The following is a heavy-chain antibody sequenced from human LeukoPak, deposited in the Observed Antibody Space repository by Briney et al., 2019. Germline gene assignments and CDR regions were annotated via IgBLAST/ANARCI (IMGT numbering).Heavy chain of an antibody. J-gene: IGHJ4*02. V-gene: IGHV3-53*01. CDR2: IYSGGST. Sequence: PGGSLRLSCAASGFTVSSNYMSWVRQAPGKGLEWVSVIYSGGSTYYADSVKGRFTISRDNSKNTLYLQMNSLRAEDTAVYYCAKADGSIAALFDYWGQGTLVTVSS. CDR1: GFTVSSNY. D-gene: IGHD6-6*01. CDR3: AKADGSIAALFDY.